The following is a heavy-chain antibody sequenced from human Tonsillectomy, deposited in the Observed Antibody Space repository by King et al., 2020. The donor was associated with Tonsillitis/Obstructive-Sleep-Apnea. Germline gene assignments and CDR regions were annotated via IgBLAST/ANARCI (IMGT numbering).Heavy chain of an antibody. CDR2: MSYDGSDK. J-gene: IGHJ3*02. CDR1: GFTFSSYA. CDR3: ARGRGAYSSSPQSPFDI. V-gene: IGHV3-30*04. D-gene: IGHD6-6*01. Sequence: VQLVESGGGVVQPGRSLRLSCAASGFTFSSYAMHWVRQAPGKGLEWVALMSYDGSDKYYADSVKGRFTISRDNSKKTLYLQMNSLRAEDTAVYYCARGRGAYSSSPQSPFDIWGQGTMVTVSS.